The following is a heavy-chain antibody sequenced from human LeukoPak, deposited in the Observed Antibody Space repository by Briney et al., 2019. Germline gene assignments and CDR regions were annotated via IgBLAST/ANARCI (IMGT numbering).Heavy chain of an antibody. V-gene: IGHV3-7*03. CDR2: MNIDGSEK. D-gene: IGHD3-16*01. Sequence: PGGSLRLSCAASGFTFISYWMGWVRQAPGKRPEWVANMNIDGSEKYYADSVKGRFTISRDNARNSVYLQMNGLRVEDTAVYYCARIKGEVEIMTNWFDPWGQGTLVTVSS. J-gene: IGHJ5*02. CDR1: GFTFISYW. CDR3: ARIKGEVEIMTNWFDP.